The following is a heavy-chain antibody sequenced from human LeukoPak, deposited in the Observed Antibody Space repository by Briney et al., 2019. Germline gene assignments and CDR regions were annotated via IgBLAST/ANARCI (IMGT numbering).Heavy chain of an antibody. Sequence: SETLSLTCTVSGGSISSHYWSWIRQPPGKGLEWIGYTYYSGSTNYNPSLKSRVTISVDTSKNQFSLKLSSVTAADTAVYYCAREQYYGSGSFYNWFDPWGQGTLVTVSS. CDR2: TYYSGST. V-gene: IGHV4-59*11. D-gene: IGHD3-10*01. CDR1: GGSISSHY. J-gene: IGHJ5*02. CDR3: AREQYYGSGSFYNWFDP.